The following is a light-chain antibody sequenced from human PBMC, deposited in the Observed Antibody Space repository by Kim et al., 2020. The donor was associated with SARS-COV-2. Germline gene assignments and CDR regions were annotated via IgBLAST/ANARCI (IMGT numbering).Light chain of an antibody. J-gene: IGKJ2*01. CDR2: GAS. V-gene: IGKV3-15*01. CDR3: QQYSDWPPGDT. Sequence: EIVMTQSPAILSVSPGERATLSCRASQSVSSHLAWYQQRPGQPPRLLIYGASTRATGIPARFSGSGSGTEFTLTISSLQSEDFAIHFCQQYSDWPPGDTFGQGTKLEI. CDR1: QSVSSH.